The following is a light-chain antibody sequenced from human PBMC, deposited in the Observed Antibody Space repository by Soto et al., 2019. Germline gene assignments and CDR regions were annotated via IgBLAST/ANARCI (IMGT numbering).Light chain of an antibody. CDR2: GTS. Sequence: EIVLTQSPGTLSLSPGERATLSCRASQSVSSDFLAWYQQKPGQAPRLLIHGTSSRATGIPDRFRGSGSGTDFTLTISRLEPEDSAVYYCQRYGSSPRWTFGQGTKVEIK. CDR1: QSVSSDF. CDR3: QRYGSSPRWT. V-gene: IGKV3-20*01. J-gene: IGKJ1*01.